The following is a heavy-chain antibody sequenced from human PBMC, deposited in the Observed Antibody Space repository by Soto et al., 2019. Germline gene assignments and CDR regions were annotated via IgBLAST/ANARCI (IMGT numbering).Heavy chain of an antibody. CDR1: GGTFSSYA. D-gene: IGHD3-16*01. V-gene: IGHV1-69*10. CDR3: ARGGGDGYSYYYYYGMDV. Sequence: ASVKVSCKASGGTFSSYAISWVRQAPGQGLEWMGGIIPILGIANYAQKFQGRVTITSDKSTSTAYMERSSLRSEDAAVYYCARGGGDGYSYYYYYGMDVWGQGTTVTVSS. CDR2: IIPILGIA. J-gene: IGHJ6*02.